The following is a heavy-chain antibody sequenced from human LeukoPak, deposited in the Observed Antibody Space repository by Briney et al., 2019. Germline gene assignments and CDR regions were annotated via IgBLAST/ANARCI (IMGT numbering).Heavy chain of an antibody. CDR2: IFYSGST. D-gene: IGHD2-15*01. V-gene: IGHV4-59*01. J-gene: IGHJ4*02. Sequence: SETLSLTCTVSGGSISSYYWSWIRQPPGKGLEWIGYIFYSGSTNYDPSLKSRVTMSVDTSKNQFSLKLSSVTAADTAVYYCARDGVHYCSGGSCFRFDYWGQGTQVTVSS. CDR1: GGSISSYY. CDR3: ARDGVHYCSGGSCFRFDY.